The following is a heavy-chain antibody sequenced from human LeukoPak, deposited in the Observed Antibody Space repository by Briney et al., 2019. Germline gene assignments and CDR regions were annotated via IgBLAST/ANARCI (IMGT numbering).Heavy chain of an antibody. J-gene: IGHJ4*02. V-gene: IGHV4-59*11. CDR1: GGSISRHY. CDR3: ARSKAAGSYDF. D-gene: IGHD6-13*01. CDR2: THFSGSS. Sequence: SETLSLTCSVSGGSISRHYWTWIRQPPGKGLEWIGYTHFSGSSNYNPSLKSRATTSLDRAKNQISLTLTSQVVLVMAGYFCARSKAAGSYDFWGQGTLVTVSS.